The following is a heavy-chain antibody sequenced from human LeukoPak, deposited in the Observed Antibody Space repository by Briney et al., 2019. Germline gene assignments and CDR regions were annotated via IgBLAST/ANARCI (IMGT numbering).Heavy chain of an antibody. CDR1: GYTFTDYY. Sequence: ASVKVSCKVSGYTFTDYYMHWVQQAPGKGLEWMGLVDPEDGETIYAEKFQGRVTITADTSTDTAYMEQSSLRSEDTAVYYCVKSTSEWLRLGGYFDYWGQGTLVTVSS. D-gene: IGHD5-12*01. V-gene: IGHV1-69-2*01. CDR3: VKSTSEWLRLGGYFDY. J-gene: IGHJ4*02. CDR2: VDPEDGET.